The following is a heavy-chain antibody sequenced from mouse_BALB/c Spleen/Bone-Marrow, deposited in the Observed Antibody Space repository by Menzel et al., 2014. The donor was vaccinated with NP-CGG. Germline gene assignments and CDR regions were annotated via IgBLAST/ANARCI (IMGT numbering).Heavy chain of an antibody. CDR3: TRGIYYGNYYAMDY. J-gene: IGHJ4*01. CDR1: GFTFSNYW. V-gene: IGHV6-6*02. Sequence: EVMLVESGGGLVQPGGSMKLSCVASGFTFSNYWMNWVRRSPEKGLEWVAEIRLKSNNYATHYAESVKGRFTISRDDSKSSVYLQMNNLRAEDTGIYYCTRGIYYGNYYAMDYWGQGTSVTVSS. CDR2: IRLKSNNYAT. D-gene: IGHD2-1*01.